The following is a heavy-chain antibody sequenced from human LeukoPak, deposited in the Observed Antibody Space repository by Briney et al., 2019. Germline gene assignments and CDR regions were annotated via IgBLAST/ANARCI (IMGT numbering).Heavy chain of an antibody. J-gene: IGHJ4*02. CDR1: GFTFNSFA. Sequence: GGSLRLSCAASGFTFNSFAMSWVRQAPGKGLEWVSSISGSGESTYYADYVKGRFTVSRDNSKNTVSLQLNSLRAEDTAVYYCAKDAIGQYRPYYFDCWGQGTLVTVSS. CDR3: AKDAIGQYRPYYFDC. D-gene: IGHD3-16*02. V-gene: IGHV3-23*01. CDR2: ISGSGEST.